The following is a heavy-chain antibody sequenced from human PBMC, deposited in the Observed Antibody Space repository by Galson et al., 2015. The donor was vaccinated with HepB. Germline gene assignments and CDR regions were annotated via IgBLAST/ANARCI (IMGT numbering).Heavy chain of an antibody. CDR2: ISSSSSYI. CDR3: ARDQYDILTGNTWYFDL. V-gene: IGHV3-21*01. Sequence: SLRLSCAASGFTFSSYSMNWVRQAPGKGLEWVSSISSSSSYIYYADSVKGRFTISRDNAKNSLYLQMNSLRAEDTAVYYCARDQYDILTGNTWYFDLWGRGALVTVSS. CDR1: GFTFSSYS. D-gene: IGHD3-9*01. J-gene: IGHJ2*01.